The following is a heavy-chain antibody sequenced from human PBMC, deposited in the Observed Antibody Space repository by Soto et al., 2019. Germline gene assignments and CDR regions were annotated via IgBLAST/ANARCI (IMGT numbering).Heavy chain of an antibody. V-gene: IGHV3-11*01. Sequence: PGGSLRLSCAASGFTFSDYYMGWIRQAPGKGLEWVSYISSSGSTIYYADSVKGRFTISRDNAKNSLYLQMNSLRAEDTAVYYCARDNDSSGYYPLVYYGMDVWGQGTTVTVSS. CDR2: ISSSGSTI. J-gene: IGHJ6*02. D-gene: IGHD3-22*01. CDR1: GFTFSDYY. CDR3: ARDNDSSGYYPLVYYGMDV.